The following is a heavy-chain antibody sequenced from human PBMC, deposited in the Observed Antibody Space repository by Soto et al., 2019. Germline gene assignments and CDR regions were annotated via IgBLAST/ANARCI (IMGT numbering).Heavy chain of an antibody. CDR1: GGTFSSYA. CDR3: ARDRPRYDILTGYYPNYYGMDV. Sequence: GASVKVSCKASGGTFSSYAMSWVRQAPGQGLEWMGGIIPIPGTANYAQKFQGRVTITADESTSTAYMELSSLRSEDTAVYYCARDRPRYDILTGYYPNYYGMDVWGQGTTVTVSS. CDR2: IIPIPGTA. V-gene: IGHV1-69*13. J-gene: IGHJ6*02. D-gene: IGHD3-9*01.